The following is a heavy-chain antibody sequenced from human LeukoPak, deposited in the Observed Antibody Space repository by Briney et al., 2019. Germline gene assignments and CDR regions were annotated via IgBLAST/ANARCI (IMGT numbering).Heavy chain of an antibody. CDR3: ARERVWRYCGGDSCGWFDP. CDR2: INHSGNT. CDR1: GGSFSGYY. D-gene: IGHD2-21*02. Sequence: SETLSLTCAVYGGSFSGYYWSWIRQAPGKGLEWIGEINHSGNTNYNPSLKSRVTISVDTSKNQFSLKLSSVTAADTAVYYCARERVWRYCGGDSCGWFDPWGQGTLVTVSS. V-gene: IGHV4-34*01. J-gene: IGHJ5*02.